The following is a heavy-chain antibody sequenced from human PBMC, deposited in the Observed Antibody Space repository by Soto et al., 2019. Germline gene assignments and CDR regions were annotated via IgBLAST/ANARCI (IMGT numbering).Heavy chain of an antibody. D-gene: IGHD3-16*01. J-gene: IGHJ4*02. CDR2: IYWDDDK. CDR1: GFSLSTSGVG. CDR3: AHRRRGSYFDS. Sequence: QITLKESGPTLVKPTQTLTLTCTFSGFSLSTSGVGVGWIRQPPGKALEWLALIYWDDDKRYSPSLKSRLTITKDTSKNPAALTMTNMDPVDTATYYCAHRRRGSYFDSWGQGTLVTVSS. V-gene: IGHV2-5*02.